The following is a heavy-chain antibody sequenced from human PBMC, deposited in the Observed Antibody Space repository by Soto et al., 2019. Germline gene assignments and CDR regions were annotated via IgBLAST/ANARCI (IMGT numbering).Heavy chain of an antibody. CDR2: IIPIFGTA. J-gene: IGHJ6*02. CDR1: GGTFSSYA. CDR3: ATSMGRGVIHPTYYYGMDV. D-gene: IGHD3-10*01. Sequence: ASVKVSCKASGGTFSSYAISWVRQAPGQGLEWMGGIIPIFGTANYAQKFQGRVTITAGESTSTAYMELSSLRSEDTAVYYCATSMGRGVIHPTYYYGMDVWGQGTTVTVSS. V-gene: IGHV1-69*13.